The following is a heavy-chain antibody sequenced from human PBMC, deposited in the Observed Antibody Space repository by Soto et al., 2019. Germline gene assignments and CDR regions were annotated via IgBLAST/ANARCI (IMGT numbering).Heavy chain of an antibody. CDR3: ACWGHIVPVAPSDFDR. Sequence: GAPGLPCAAPGFPFTNNWMNWGRQTPGMGLMWVSRISPDGSDVGYADSVEGRFTVSRDNAKNTLYLQMHSLRAEDTAMYYCACWGHIVPVAPSDFDRWGQGTLVTVSS. CDR2: ISPDGSDV. J-gene: IGHJ4*02. V-gene: IGHV3-74*01. CDR1: GFPFTNNW. D-gene: IGHD2-8*02.